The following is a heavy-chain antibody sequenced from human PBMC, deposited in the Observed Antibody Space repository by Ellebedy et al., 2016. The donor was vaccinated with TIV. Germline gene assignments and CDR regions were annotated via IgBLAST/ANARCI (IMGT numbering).Heavy chain of an antibody. V-gene: IGHV4-30-2*06. Sequence: SETLSLXCTVSDGSVSSGGSSWNWIRQSPGKGLEWIGYIYHSGYTSYNPSLKSRVTISIDTSKNQFSLRLKSATAADTAVYYCARLGLGYYDATSYDYVDYWGQGTLVTVSS. J-gene: IGHJ4*02. CDR3: ARLGLGYYDATSYDYVDY. CDR1: DGSVSSGGSS. D-gene: IGHD4/OR15-4a*01. CDR2: IYHSGYT.